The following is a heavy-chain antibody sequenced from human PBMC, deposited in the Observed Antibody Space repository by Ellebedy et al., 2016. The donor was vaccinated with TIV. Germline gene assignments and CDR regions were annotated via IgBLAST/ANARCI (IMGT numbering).Heavy chain of an antibody. J-gene: IGHJ3*02. CDR1: GFTFSSYG. CDR2: ISYDGSNK. V-gene: IGHV3-30*03. D-gene: IGHD3-16*01. CDR3: ARDRPNAYSDTRSDAFDI. Sequence: GGSLRLXXAASGFTFSSYGMHWVRQAPGKGLEWVAVISYDGSNKYYADSVKGRFTISRDNSKNTLYLQMNSLRAEDTAVYYCARDRPNAYSDTRSDAFDIWGQGTMVTVSS.